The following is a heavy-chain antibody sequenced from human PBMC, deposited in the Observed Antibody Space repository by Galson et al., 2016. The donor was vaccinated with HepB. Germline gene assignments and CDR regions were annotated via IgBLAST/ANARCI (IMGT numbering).Heavy chain of an antibody. J-gene: IGHJ1*01. CDR3: ARSVNEAFDI. Sequence: TLSLTCNVSGDSITSSGYFWGWIRQPPGKGLEWIGAISYRGTTYDYPSLKSRLTVSVDTSKNQFSLKLSSVTAADTAVYYCARSVNEAFDIWGQGTLVTVSS. D-gene: IGHD1-1*01. CDR1: GDSITSSGYF. V-gene: IGHV4-39*01. CDR2: ISYRGTT.